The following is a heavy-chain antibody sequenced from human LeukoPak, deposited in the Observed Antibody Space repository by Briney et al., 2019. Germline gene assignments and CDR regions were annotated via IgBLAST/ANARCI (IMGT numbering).Heavy chain of an antibody. CDR3: ARGLAGSGWYTVVLGYYYYYMDV. CDR1: GYTFTSYY. CDR2: MNPNSGNT. J-gene: IGHJ6*03. D-gene: IGHD6-19*01. Sequence: GASVKVSCKASGYTFTSYYMHWVRQAPGQGLEWMGWMNPNSGNTGYAQKFQGRVTITRNTSISTAYMELSSLRSEDTAVYYCARGLAGSGWYTVVLGYYYYYMDVWGKGTTVTVSS. V-gene: IGHV1-8*03.